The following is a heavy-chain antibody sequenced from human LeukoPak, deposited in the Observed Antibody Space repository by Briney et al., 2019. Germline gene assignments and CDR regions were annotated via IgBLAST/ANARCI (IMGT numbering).Heavy chain of an antibody. CDR1: GGPISGYY. Sequence: SETLSLTCTVSGGPISGYYWNWIRQPPGKGLEWIGYIHYSGRSNYNPSLKSRVTMSVDTSKNQFSLKLSSVTAADTAVYFCARQLRGEAVAGHLQPFDYWGQGTLVTVSS. CDR3: ARQLRGEAVAGHLQPFDY. D-gene: IGHD6-19*01. CDR2: IHYSGRS. V-gene: IGHV4-59*08. J-gene: IGHJ4*02.